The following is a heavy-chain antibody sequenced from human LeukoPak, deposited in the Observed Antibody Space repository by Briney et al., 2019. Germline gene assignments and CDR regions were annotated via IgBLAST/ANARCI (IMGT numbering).Heavy chain of an antibody. J-gene: IGHJ6*04. D-gene: IGHD1-1*01. CDR3: AKGRASGTLYYYGMDV. Sequence: GRSLRLSCAASGFTFDSYAMRWVRQAPGKGLERVSSISGSGGSAYYVDFVKGRFTISRDNSKNTLYLQMNSLRAEDAAVYYCAKGRASGTLYYYGMDVWGKGTTVTVSA. V-gene: IGHV3-23*01. CDR2: ISGSGGSA. CDR1: GFTFDSYA.